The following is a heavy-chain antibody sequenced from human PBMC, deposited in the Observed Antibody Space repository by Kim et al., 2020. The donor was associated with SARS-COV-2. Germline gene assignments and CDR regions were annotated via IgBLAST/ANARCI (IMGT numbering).Heavy chain of an antibody. D-gene: IGHD6-13*01. J-gene: IGHJ4*02. Sequence: GGSLRLSCAASGFTFSSYGMHWVRQAPGKGLEWVAVIWYDGSNKYYADSVKGRFTISRDNSKNTLYLQMNSLRAEDTAVYYCARDLPTLGYSSSWYEEGAFDYWGQGTLVTVSS. CDR3: ARDLPTLGYSSSWYEEGAFDY. CDR1: GFTFSSYG. CDR2: IWYDGSNK. V-gene: IGHV3-33*01.